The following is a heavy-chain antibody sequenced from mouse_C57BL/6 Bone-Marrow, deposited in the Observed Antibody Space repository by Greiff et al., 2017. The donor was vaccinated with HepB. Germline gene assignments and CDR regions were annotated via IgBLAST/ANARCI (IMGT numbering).Heavy chain of an antibody. CDR1: GFTFSDYG. Sequence: EVHLVESGGGLVKPGGSLKLSCAASGFTFSDYGMHWVRQAPEKGLEWVAYISSGSSTIDYADTVKGRFTISRDNAKNTLFLQMTSLRSEDTAMYYCSRGYYYCSSPFAFWGQGTLVTVTA. J-gene: IGHJ3*01. D-gene: IGHD1-1*01. V-gene: IGHV5-17*01. CDR3: SRGYYYCSSPFAF. CDR2: ISSGSSTI.